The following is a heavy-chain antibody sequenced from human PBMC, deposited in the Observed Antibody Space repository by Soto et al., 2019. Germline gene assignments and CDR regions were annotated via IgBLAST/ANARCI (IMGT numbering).Heavy chain of an antibody. J-gene: IGHJ4*02. V-gene: IGHV3-74*01. CDR3: VRNPGCGNYCSDY. CDR2: INSDGSTT. D-gene: IGHD1-26*01. Sequence: PGGSLRLSCAASGFTFSSYWMNWVRQVPGKGLVWVSRINSDGSTTNYADSVKGRFTISRDNAKNTLYLQMNSLRVEDSAVYYCVRNPGCGNYCSDYWGQGTLVTVSS. CDR1: GFTFSSYW.